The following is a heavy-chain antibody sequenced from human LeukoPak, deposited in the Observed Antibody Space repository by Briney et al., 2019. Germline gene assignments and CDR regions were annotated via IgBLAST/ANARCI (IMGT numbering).Heavy chain of an antibody. V-gene: IGHV4-31*02. Sequence: LRLSCAASGFTFSSYAMSWIRQHPGKGLEWIGYIYYSGSTYYNPSLKSRVTISVDKSRNQFSLKLSSVTAADTAVYYCARDSGYSYGPLDYWGQGTLVTVS. CDR1: GFTFSSYA. CDR3: ARDSGYSYGPLDY. J-gene: IGHJ4*02. D-gene: IGHD5-18*01. CDR2: IYYSGST.